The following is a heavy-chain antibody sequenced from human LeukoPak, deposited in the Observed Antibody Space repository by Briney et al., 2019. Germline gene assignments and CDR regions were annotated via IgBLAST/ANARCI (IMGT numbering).Heavy chain of an antibody. D-gene: IGHD5-18*01. CDR3: AKASRFGYSYGPREYFYYMDV. Sequence: GGSLRLSCAASGFTFSTYAMHWVRQPPGRGLEWVAVISYDGSDKSYADSVKGRFTIPRDNSKNTLYLQMNTLRAEDTAVYYCAKASRFGYSYGPREYFYYMDVWGKGTTVTISS. J-gene: IGHJ6*03. V-gene: IGHV3-30*18. CDR1: GFTFSTYA. CDR2: ISYDGSDK.